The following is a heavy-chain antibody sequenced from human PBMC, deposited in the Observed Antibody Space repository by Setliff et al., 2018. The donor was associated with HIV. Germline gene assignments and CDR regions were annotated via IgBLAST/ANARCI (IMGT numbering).Heavy chain of an antibody. CDR3: ARHARSITMTTDWYFDL. D-gene: IGHD3-22*01. CDR2: IYYSGST. J-gene: IGHJ2*01. V-gene: IGHV4-59*08. CDR1: GGSITNYY. Sequence: SETLSLTCTVSGGSITNYYWSWIRQPPGKGLEWIGFIYYSGSTNYNTSLKSRVTISVDTSKHQFSLNLSSVTAADTAVYSCARHARSITMTTDWYFDLWGRGTLVTVSS.